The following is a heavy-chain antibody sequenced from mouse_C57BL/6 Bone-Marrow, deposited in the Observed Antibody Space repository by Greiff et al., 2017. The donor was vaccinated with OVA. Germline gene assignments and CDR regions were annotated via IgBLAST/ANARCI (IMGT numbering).Heavy chain of an antibody. Sequence: QVQLQQPGAELVMPGASVKLSCKASGYTFTSYWMHWVKQRPGQGLEWIGEIDPSDSYTNYTQKFKGKSTLTVDKSSSTAYMQLSSLTSEDSAVYYCARDYDGYYWYFDVWGTGTTVTVSS. D-gene: IGHD2-3*01. CDR3: ARDYDGYYWYFDV. V-gene: IGHV1-69*01. CDR2: IDPSDSYT. CDR1: GYTFTSYW. J-gene: IGHJ1*03.